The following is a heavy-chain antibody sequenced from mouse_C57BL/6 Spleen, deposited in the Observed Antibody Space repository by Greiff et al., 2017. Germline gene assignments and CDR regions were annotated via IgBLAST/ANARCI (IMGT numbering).Heavy chain of an antibody. CDR1: GFTFSDYY. CDR3: ARSSPNYYGSSYPYY. V-gene: IGHV5-12*01. CDR2: ISNGGGST. D-gene: IGHD1-1*01. Sequence: DVKLVESGGGLVQPGGSLKLSCAASGFTFSDYYMYWVRQTPEKRLEWVAYISNGGGSTYYPDTVKGRFTISRDNAKNTLYLQMSRRKSEDTAMYYCARSSPNYYGSSYPYYWGQGTSVTVSS. J-gene: IGHJ4*01.